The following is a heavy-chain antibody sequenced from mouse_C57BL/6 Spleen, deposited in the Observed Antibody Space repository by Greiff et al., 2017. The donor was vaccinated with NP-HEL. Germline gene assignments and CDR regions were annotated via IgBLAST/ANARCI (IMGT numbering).Heavy chain of an antibody. V-gene: IGHV14-2*01. CDR3: ARPFTTVYYAMDY. J-gene: IGHJ4*01. D-gene: IGHD1-1*01. CDR1: GFNIKDYY. CDR2: IDPEDGET. Sequence: VQLQQSGAELVKPGASVKLSCTASGFNIKDYYMHWVKQRTEQGLEWIGRIDPEDGETKYAPKFQGKATITADTSSNTAYMQLSSLTSEDSAVYYCARPFTTVYYAMDYWGQGTSVTVSS.